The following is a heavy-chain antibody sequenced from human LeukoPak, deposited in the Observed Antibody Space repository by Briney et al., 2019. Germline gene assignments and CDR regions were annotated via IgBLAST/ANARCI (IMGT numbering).Heavy chain of an antibody. CDR1: GFTFSSYS. J-gene: IGHJ4*02. D-gene: IGHD1-26*01. V-gene: IGHV3-23*01. Sequence: GGSLRLSCAASGFTFSSYSMNWVRQAPGKGLEWVSVISGRGDTTYYADSVKGRFTISRDNSKNTLYLQMNSLRAEDTAVYYCAKGSWISGSGDYFDYWGQGTLVTVSS. CDR2: ISGRGDTT. CDR3: AKGSWISGSGDYFDY.